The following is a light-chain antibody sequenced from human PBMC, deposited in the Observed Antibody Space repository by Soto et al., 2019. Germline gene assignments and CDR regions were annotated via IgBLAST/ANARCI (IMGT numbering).Light chain of an antibody. Sequence: QSVLTQPASVSGSPGQSITLSCTGTSSDVGGYNLVSWYQQHPGKAPKLMIFEVSNRPSGVFNRFSGSKSGNTASLTISGLQAEDEADYYCTSYTSSSTVVFGGGTKVTVL. CDR2: EVS. CDR3: TSYTSSSTVV. J-gene: IGLJ2*01. V-gene: IGLV2-14*01. CDR1: SSDVGGYNL.